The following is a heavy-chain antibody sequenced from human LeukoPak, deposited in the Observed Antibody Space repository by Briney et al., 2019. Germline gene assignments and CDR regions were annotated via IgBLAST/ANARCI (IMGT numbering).Heavy chain of an antibody. CDR1: GGSISSYY. V-gene: IGHV4-59*01. CDR3: ARGADQGGWLWAFDI. Sequence: SETLSLTCTVSGGSISSYYWSWIRQPPGKGLEWIGCVYSSGSTSYNPSLKSRVTISVDTSKNQFSLKLSSMTAADTAVYYCARGADQGGWLWAFDIWGQGTMVTVSS. D-gene: IGHD2-21*01. J-gene: IGHJ3*02. CDR2: VYSSGST.